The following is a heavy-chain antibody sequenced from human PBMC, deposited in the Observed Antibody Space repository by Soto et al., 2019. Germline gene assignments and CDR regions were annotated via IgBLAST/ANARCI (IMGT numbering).Heavy chain of an antibody. Sequence: QITLKESGPTRVRPTQTLALTCTFSGFSLTTSGVGVGWIRKTPGKALEWLAVIYWDDDKRYSPSLKSRLTITKDTSKNQLVLTMADMDPVDTATYFCAHRGYMDGNWDHGYFDSWGQGTLVTVSS. CDR2: IYWDDDK. CDR3: AHRGYMDGNWDHGYFDS. J-gene: IGHJ4*02. CDR1: GFSLTTSGVG. D-gene: IGHD7-27*01. V-gene: IGHV2-5*02.